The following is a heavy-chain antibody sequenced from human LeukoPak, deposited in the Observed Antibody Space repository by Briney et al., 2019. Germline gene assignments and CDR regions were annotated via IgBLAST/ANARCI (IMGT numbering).Heavy chain of an antibody. Sequence: PSETLSLTCTVSGDSISTYYWSWLRQPAEKGLEWIGRIYASGSTNYNPSLNSRVTMSVDTSKNQFSLKLYSVTAADTAVYYCARFAFSNTVSSYMDVWGKGTSVTISS. D-gene: IGHD3-3*02. J-gene: IGHJ6*03. CDR3: ARFAFSNTVSSYMDV. CDR2: IYASGST. V-gene: IGHV4-4*07. CDR1: GDSISTYY.